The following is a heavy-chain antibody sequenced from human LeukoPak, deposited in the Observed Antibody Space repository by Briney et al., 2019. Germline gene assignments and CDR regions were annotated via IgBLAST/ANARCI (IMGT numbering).Heavy chain of an antibody. D-gene: IGHD3-16*01. CDR3: ARQQFYTDPWIDY. V-gene: IGHV5-51*01. CDR1: GYSFTSYW. Sequence: HGESLKISCKGSGYSFTSYWIGWVRQVPGKGLEWMGIIYPGDSDTRYSPSFQGQVTISADKSISTAYLQWSSLKASDTAMYYCARQQFYTDPWIDYWGQGTLVTVSS. J-gene: IGHJ4*02. CDR2: IYPGDSDT.